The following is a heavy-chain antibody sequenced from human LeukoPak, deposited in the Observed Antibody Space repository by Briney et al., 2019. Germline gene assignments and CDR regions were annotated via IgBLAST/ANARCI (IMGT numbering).Heavy chain of an antibody. CDR2: VYRTGDT. CDR3: AGKDGTSASFDY. D-gene: IGHD5-24*01. CDR1: GAHINSGAQY. J-gene: IGHJ4*01. Sequence: SETLSLTCTVSGAHINSGAQYWGWIRQHPEKGLEWMGYVYRTGDTYYSPSFQSRIVMSVDTSKNQFSLRLSPVTAADTAVYFCAGKDGTSASFDYWGQGILVTVST. V-gene: IGHV4-31*03.